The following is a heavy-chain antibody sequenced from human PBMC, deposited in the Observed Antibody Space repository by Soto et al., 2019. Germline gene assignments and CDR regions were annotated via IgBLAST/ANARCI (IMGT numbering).Heavy chain of an antibody. J-gene: IGHJ4*02. CDR2: ISFDGNNK. V-gene: IGHV3-30-3*01. D-gene: IGHD3-10*01. CDR1: GFTFSSYF. CDR3: VRDDYGSEDRDC. Sequence: GGSLRLSCAASGFTFSSYFMYWVRQAPGKGLEWVSLISFDGNNKYYADSVKGRFTISRDNSKNTLFLQMNSLRAEDTAMYYCVRDDYGSEDRDCWGQGTLVTVSS.